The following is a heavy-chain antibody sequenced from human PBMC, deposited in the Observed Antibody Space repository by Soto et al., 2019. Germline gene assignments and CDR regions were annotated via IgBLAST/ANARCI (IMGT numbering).Heavy chain of an antibody. J-gene: IGHJ6*02. V-gene: IGHV3-23*01. CDR3: AKGIPDTGGCYYYSMDV. Sequence: EVKLLNSGGGLVQTGGSLRLSCAASGFTFSSYAMGWVHQAPGKGLDWVSVISGSGGITYSADSVKGRFTISRDNSKNILYLQMNSLRAEDTAVYYCAKGIPDTGGCYYYSMDVWGQGTAVTVSS. CDR2: ISGSGGIT. CDR1: GFTFSSYA. D-gene: IGHD2-2*02.